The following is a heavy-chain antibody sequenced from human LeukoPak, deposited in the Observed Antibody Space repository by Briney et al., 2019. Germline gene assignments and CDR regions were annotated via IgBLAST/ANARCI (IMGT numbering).Heavy chain of an antibody. D-gene: IGHD1-1*01. CDR1: GGSFSGYY. Sequence: SETLSLTCAVYGGSFSGYYWSWIRQPPGKGLEWIGEINHSGSTNYNPSLKSRVTISVDTSKNQFSLKLSSVTAADTAVYYCARAGWNRYNWNDLRNWFDPWGQGTLVTVSS. CDR2: INHSGST. CDR3: ARAGWNRYNWNDLRNWFDP. V-gene: IGHV4-34*01. J-gene: IGHJ5*02.